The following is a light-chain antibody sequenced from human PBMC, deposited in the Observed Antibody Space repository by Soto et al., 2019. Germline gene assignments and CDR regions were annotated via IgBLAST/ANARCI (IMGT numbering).Light chain of an antibody. V-gene: IGLV4-60*03. CDR1: SGHSSYI. CDR3: ETWDSNTRV. CDR2: LEGSGSY. J-gene: IGLJ3*02. Sequence: QPVLTQSSSASASLGSSVKLTCTLSSGHSSYIIAWHQQPPGKAPRYLMKLEGSGSYNKGSGVPDRFSGSSSGADRYLTISNLQSEDEADYYFETWDSNTRVFGGGTKLTVL.